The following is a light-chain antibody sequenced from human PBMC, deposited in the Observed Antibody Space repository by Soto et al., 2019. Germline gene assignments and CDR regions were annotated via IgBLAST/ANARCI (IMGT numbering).Light chain of an antibody. Sequence: QSVLTQPPSASGTPGQSVTISCSGSSSNIGTYFVYWYQQLPGTAPKLLISSNSQRPSGVPDRFSGSKSGTSASLAISGLRSEDEADYYCAARDGSLSSNVFGTGTKVTVL. V-gene: IGLV1-47*02. J-gene: IGLJ1*01. CDR3: AARDGSLSSNV. CDR2: SNS. CDR1: SSNIGTYF.